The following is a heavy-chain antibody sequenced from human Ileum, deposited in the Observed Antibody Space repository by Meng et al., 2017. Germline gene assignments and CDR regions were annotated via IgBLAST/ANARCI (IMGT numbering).Heavy chain of an antibody. CDR3: GKAPHY. Sequence: QLQLQESGPGLVKPSENLSLTCTVSGDSLSSGTYYWGWIRQPPGKGLEWIGSLYYSGNTYYNPSLRSRVTISIDTSKNQFSLKLNSVTAADTAVYYCGKAPHYWGQGTLVTVSS. CDR2: LYYSGNT. CDR1: GDSLSSGTYY. V-gene: IGHV4-39*07. J-gene: IGHJ4*02.